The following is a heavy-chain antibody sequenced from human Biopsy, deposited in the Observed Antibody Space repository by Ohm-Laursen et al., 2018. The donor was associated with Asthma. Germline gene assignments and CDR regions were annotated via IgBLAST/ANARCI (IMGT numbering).Heavy chain of an antibody. J-gene: IGHJ5*02. CDR2: INPNGGAT. CDR3: ARVQKSPGDQWFDP. Sequence: GASVKVSCKASAYTFIGYHLHWVRQAPGEGLEWMGRINPNGGATIYAQKFQGRVTMTRDTSISTAYMELSRLTSDDTAVYYCARVQKSPGDQWFDPWGQGTLVTVSS. CDR1: AYTFIGYH. V-gene: IGHV1-2*06. D-gene: IGHD7-27*01.